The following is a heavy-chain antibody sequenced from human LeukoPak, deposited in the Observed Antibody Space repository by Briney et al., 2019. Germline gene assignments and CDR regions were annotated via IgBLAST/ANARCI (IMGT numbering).Heavy chain of an antibody. CDR3: AREARAAAGTRYYYYMDV. CDR2: IYTSGST. D-gene: IGHD6-13*01. CDR1: GVSISSYY. J-gene: IGHJ6*03. Sequence: SETLSLTCTVSGVSISSYYWSWVRQPAGKGLEWIGRIYTSGSTNYNPSLKSRVTMSVDTSKNQFSLKLSSVTAADTAVYYCAREARAAAGTRYYYYMDVWGKGTTVTISS. V-gene: IGHV4-4*07.